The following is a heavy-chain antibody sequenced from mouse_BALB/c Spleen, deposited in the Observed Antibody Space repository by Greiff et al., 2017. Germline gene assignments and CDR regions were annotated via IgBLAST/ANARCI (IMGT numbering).Heavy chain of an antibody. CDR3: ARQYGNYPFAY. D-gene: IGHD2-10*02. CDR1: GFTFSSYT. V-gene: IGHV5-12-2*01. Sequence: DVKLVESGGGLVQPGGSLKLSCAASGFTFSSYTMSWVRQTPEKRLEWVAYISNGGGSTYYPDTVKGRFTISRDNAKNTLYLQMSSLKSEDTAMYYCARQYGNYPFAYWGQGTLVTVSA. J-gene: IGHJ3*01. CDR2: ISNGGGST.